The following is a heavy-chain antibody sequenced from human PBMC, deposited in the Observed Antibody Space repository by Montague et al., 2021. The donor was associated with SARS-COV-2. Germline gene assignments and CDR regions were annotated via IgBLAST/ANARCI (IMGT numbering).Heavy chain of an antibody. Sequence: TLSLTCPVHGTSFSGYYWNWIRQPPGKGLEWIGEINHGGSTKYXPSLKSRLTISADTSKNQFSLKLTSVAAADTAVYYCARLRDGVVPSPILGVGPYYSYYYMDVWGRGTTVTVSS. D-gene: IGHD3-10*01. CDR2: INHGGST. CDR3: ARLRDGVVPSPILGVGPYYSYYYMDV. J-gene: IGHJ6*03. CDR1: GTSFSGYY. V-gene: IGHV4-34*01.